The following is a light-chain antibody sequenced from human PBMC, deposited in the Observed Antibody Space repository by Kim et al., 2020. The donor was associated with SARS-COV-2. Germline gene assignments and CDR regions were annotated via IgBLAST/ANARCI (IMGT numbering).Light chain of an antibody. CDR2: EDI. J-gene: IGLJ2*01. CDR1: GLGDKY. V-gene: IGLV3-1*01. Sequence: VSPGQTASITCSGEGLGDKYTYWYQQQAGQSPVLVVYEDIKRPSGIPERFSGSNSGNTATLTISGTQATDEADYYCQTWDTSTVVFGGGTQLTVL. CDR3: QTWDTSTVV.